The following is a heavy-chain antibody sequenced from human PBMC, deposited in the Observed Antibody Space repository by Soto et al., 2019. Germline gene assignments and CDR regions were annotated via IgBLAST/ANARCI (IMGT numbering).Heavy chain of an antibody. D-gene: IGHD6-13*01. CDR1: GYTFTGYY. CDR3: AKTHFTYSSSWYGY. V-gene: IGHV1-2*02. Sequence: GASVKVSCKASGYTFTGYYMHWVRQAPGQGLEWMGWINPNSGGTNYAQKFQGRVTMTRDTSISTAYMELSRLRSDDTAVYYCAKTHFTYSSSWYGYWGQGTLVTVSS. CDR2: INPNSGGT. J-gene: IGHJ4*02.